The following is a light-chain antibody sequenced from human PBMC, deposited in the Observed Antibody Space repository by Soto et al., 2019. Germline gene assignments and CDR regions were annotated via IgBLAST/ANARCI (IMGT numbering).Light chain of an antibody. CDR2: GAS. CDR3: QQYKNGWT. V-gene: IGKV3-15*01. CDR1: QTIDTN. J-gene: IGKJ1*01. Sequence: EIFMTQSPGTRSLSPLEIAAVSVRASQTIDTNLAWYQQRPGQAPRLLIYGASTRVTGIPARFSGSGSGTEFTLTISSLQSEDFAVYYCQQYKNGWTFGQGTKVDIK.